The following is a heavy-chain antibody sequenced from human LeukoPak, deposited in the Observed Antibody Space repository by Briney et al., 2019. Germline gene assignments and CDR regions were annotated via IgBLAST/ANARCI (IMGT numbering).Heavy chain of an antibody. CDR1: GFTFSDYY. CDR3: ARVGSSWYWFDP. Sequence: GGSLRLSCAASGFTFSDYYMSWIRQAPGKGLEWVSYISSSTSYTNYAGSVKGRFTISRDNAKNSLYLQMNSLRVEDTAVYYCARVGSSWYWFDPWGQGTLVTVSS. J-gene: IGHJ5*02. V-gene: IGHV3-11*05. CDR2: ISSSTSYT. D-gene: IGHD6-13*01.